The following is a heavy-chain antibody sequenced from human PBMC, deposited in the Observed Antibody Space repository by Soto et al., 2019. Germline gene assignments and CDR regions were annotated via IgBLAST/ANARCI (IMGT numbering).Heavy chain of an antibody. CDR2: TYYRSKWYN. CDR1: GDSVSSNSAA. J-gene: IGHJ4*02. Sequence: SQTLSLTCAISGDSVSSNSAAWNWIRQSPSRGLEWLGRTYYRSKWYNDYAVSVKSRITINPDTSKNQFSLQLNSVTPEDTAVYYCARGAKAYYDSSGYYYVHDYWGQGTLVTVSS. D-gene: IGHD3-22*01. CDR3: ARGAKAYYDSSGYYYVHDY. V-gene: IGHV6-1*01.